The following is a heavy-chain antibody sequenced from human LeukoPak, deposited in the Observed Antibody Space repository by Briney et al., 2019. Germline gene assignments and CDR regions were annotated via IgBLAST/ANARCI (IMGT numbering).Heavy chain of an antibody. CDR1: GGSISSNSYY. CDR3: ARTRYYYGSRSYGAPYYFDY. D-gene: IGHD3-10*01. V-gene: IGHV4-39*01. J-gene: IGHJ4*02. Sequence: SETLSLTCTVSGGSISSNSYYWGWIRQPPGKGLEWIGSIYYSGSNYYNPSLKNRLTISVDTSKNQFSLKLSSVTAADTAVYYCARTRYYYGSRSYGAPYYFDYWGQGTLVTVSS. CDR2: IYYSGSN.